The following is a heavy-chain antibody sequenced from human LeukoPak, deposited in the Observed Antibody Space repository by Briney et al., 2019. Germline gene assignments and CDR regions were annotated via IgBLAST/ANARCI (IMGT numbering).Heavy chain of an antibody. Sequence: SQTLSLTCVVSGDSVSSKNGAWNWIRQSPSRGLEWLGRTYYRSKWYNDYAESMEGRMTISQDTSKNQYSLHLNSVTPDDTTVYYCAGDFGTSGCHSFDCWGRGTLVTVS. J-gene: IGHJ4*02. CDR1: GDSVSSKNGA. CDR3: AGDFGTSGCHSFDC. V-gene: IGHV6-1*01. D-gene: IGHD6-19*01. CDR2: TYYRSKWYN.